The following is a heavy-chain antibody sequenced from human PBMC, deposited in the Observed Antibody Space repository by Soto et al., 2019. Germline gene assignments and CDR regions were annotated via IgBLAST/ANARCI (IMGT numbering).Heavy chain of an antibody. CDR2: IDWDDDK. Sequence: SGPTRGNPTQPLTLTCPFSGFSLSTSGMCVSWIRQPPGKALEWLALIDWDDDKYYSTSLKTRLTISKDTSKNQVVLTMTNMDPVDTATYYCARISSSSDYYYYYGMDVWGQGTTVTVSS. CDR3: ARISSSSDYYYYYGMDV. J-gene: IGHJ6*02. V-gene: IGHV2-70*01. D-gene: IGHD6-6*01. CDR1: GFSLSTSGMC.